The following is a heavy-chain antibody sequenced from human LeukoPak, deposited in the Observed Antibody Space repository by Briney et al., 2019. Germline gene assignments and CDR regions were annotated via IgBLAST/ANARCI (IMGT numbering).Heavy chain of an antibody. CDR1: GGSISSSSYY. CDR2: IYYSGST. Sequence: KTSETLSLTCTVSGGSISSSSYYWGWIRQPPGKGLEWIGYIYYSGSTNYNPSLKSRVTISVDTSKNQFSLKLSSVTAADTAVYHCARGGRPKDSSWLLLDWGQGTLVTVSS. CDR3: ARGGRPKDSSWLLLD. V-gene: IGHV4-61*05. D-gene: IGHD6-13*01. J-gene: IGHJ4*02.